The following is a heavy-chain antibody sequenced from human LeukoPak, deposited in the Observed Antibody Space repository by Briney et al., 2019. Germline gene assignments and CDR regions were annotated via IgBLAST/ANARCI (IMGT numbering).Heavy chain of an antibody. D-gene: IGHD2-2*01. CDR2: ISSSGNTI. CDR1: GFTFSDYY. V-gene: IGHV3-11*04. J-gene: IGHJ4*02. Sequence: GGSLRLSCAASGFTFSDYYMSWIRQAPGKGLEWVSYISSSGNTIYYADSVKGRFTISRDNAKNSLYLQMNSLRAEDTAVYYCARDGDIVVVPAAKGQAENYWGQGTLVTVSS. CDR3: ARDGDIVVVPAAKGQAENY.